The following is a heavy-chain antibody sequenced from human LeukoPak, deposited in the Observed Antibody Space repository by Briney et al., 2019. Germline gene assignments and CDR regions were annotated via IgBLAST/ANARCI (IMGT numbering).Heavy chain of an antibody. CDR3: ARVAKGLSLDY. CDR1: GGSISSGGYY. D-gene: IGHD3-16*02. Sequence: PSQTLSLTCTVSGGSISSGGYYWSWIRQHLGKGLEWIGYIYYSGSTYYNPSLKSRVTISVDTSKNQFSLKLSSVTAAVTAVYYCARVAKGLSLDYWGQGTLVTVSS. J-gene: IGHJ4*02. V-gene: IGHV4-31*03. CDR2: IYYSGST.